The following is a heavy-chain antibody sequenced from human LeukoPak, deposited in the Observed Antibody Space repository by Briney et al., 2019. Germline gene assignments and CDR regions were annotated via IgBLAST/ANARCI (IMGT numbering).Heavy chain of an antibody. J-gene: IGHJ4*02. V-gene: IGHV4-39*01. CDR1: GGSISSSNYY. CDR2: IYYSGSA. CDR3: ARVRSNTDVDY. D-gene: IGHD2-2*01. Sequence: SETLSLTCTVSGGSISSSNYYWGWIRQPPGKGLEWIGNIYYSGSAYYNPSLKSRVTISVDTSKNQFSLKLSSVTAADTAVCYCARVRSNTDVDYWGQGTLVTVSS.